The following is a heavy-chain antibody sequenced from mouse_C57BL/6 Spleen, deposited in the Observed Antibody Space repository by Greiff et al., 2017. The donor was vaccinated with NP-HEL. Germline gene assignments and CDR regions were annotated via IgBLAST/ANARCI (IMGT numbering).Heavy chain of an antibody. CDR3: ARYYYGSIYAMDY. CDR2: IRNKANGYTT. D-gene: IGHD1-1*01. CDR1: GFTFTDYY. V-gene: IGHV7-3*01. J-gene: IGHJ4*01. Sequence: EVMLVESGGGLVQPGGSLSLSCAASGFTFTDYYMSWVRQPPGQALEWLGFIRNKANGYTTEYSASVKGRFTISRDNSQSILYLQMNALRAEDSATYYCARYYYGSIYAMDYWGQGTSVTVSS.